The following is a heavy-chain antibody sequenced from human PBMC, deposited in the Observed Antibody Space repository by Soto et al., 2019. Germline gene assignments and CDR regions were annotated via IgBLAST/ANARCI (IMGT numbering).Heavy chain of an antibody. CDR1: GFTVSSNY. V-gene: IGHV3-53*01. Sequence: PGGSLRLSCAASGFTVSSNYMSWVRQAPGKGLEWVSVIYSGGSTYYADSVKGRFTISRDNSKNTLYLQMNSLRAEDTAVYYCARGKRVREYDYWGQGTLVTVSS. D-gene: IGHD1-1*01. J-gene: IGHJ4*02. CDR2: IYSGGST. CDR3: ARGKRVREYDY.